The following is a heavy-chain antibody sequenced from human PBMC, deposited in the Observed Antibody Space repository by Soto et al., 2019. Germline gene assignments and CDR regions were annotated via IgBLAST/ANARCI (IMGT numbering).Heavy chain of an antibody. CDR1: GASITTTISY. J-gene: IGHJ4*02. CDR3: ARNWNLALVPAAYFDS. CDR2: VYYTGTT. Sequence: PSETLSLTSTLSGASITTTISYWAWIRHPPGKGLEWVGTVYYTGTTYYNPSLQSRVTISIDTSKNQFSLNLNSVTAADTAVYYCARNWNLALVPAAYFDSWGQGTLVTVSS. D-gene: IGHD2-2*01. V-gene: IGHV4-39*01.